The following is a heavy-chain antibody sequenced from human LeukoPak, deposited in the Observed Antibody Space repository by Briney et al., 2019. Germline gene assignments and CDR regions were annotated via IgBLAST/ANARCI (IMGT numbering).Heavy chain of an antibody. V-gene: IGHV3-9*01. D-gene: IGHD5-18*01. J-gene: IGHJ4*02. Sequence: PGRSLRLSCAASGFTFDDYAMHWVRQAPGKGLEWVSGISWNSGSIGYADSVKGRFTISRDNAKNSLYLQMNSLRAEDTALYYCAKGGGDTAMVTVFDYWGRGTLVTVSS. CDR3: AKGGGDTAMVTVFDY. CDR2: ISWNSGSI. CDR1: GFTFDDYA.